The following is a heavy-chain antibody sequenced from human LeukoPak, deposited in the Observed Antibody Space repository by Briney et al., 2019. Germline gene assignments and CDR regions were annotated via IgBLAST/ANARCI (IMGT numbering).Heavy chain of an antibody. CDR1: GFTLSKHW. CDR2: IKQDGSEK. V-gene: IGHV3-7*01. J-gene: IGHJ4*02. Sequence: GGSLRLSCAASGFTLSKHWMTWIRQAPGKGLECVAIIKQDGSEKYYVNSVKGRFTISRDNAKNSLYLQMNSLRVEDTAVYYCGREWAVAFWGQPTLVTVSS. CDR3: GREWAVAF.